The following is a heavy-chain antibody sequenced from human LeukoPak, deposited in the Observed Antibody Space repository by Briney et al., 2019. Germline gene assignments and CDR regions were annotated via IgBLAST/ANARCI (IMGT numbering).Heavy chain of an antibody. CDR1: GSSLSTSGVG. V-gene: IGHV2-5*02. CDR3: AQSLTFTGWFDP. J-gene: IGHJ5*02. CDR2: IYWDDDK. Sequence: SGPTLVKPTQTLTLTCTFSGSSLSTSGVGVGWIRQSPAKALEWLALIYWDDDKRYSPSLKSRLTITKDTSKNQVVLTMTNMDPVDTGTYYCAQSLTFTGWFDPWGQGTLVTVSS.